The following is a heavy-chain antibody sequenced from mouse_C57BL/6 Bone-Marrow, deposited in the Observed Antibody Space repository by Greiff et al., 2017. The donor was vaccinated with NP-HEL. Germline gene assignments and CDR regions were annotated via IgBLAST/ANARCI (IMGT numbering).Heavy chain of an antibody. J-gene: IGHJ2*01. CDR2: IRYDGSN. CDR1: GYSITSGYY. CDR3: AIDYYGSSWGFDF. Sequence: EVKLQESGPGLVKPSQSLSLTCSVTGYSITSGYYRNWIRQLPGNQLECMGYIRYDGSNKYNPSLKNRISITRDTSKNQFFLKWNSGTAEDTATYYSAIDYYGSSWGFDFWGKGTTLTVSS. D-gene: IGHD1-1*01. V-gene: IGHV3-6*01.